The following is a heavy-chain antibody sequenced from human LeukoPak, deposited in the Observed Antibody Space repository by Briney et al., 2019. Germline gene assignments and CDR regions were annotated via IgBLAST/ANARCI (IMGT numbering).Heavy chain of an antibody. D-gene: IGHD3-22*01. J-gene: IGHJ6*02. CDR1: GYTFTSYG. CDR3: ARDYRDYYDSSGYYPNYYYYYYGMDV. CDR2: ISAYNGNT. V-gene: IGHV1-18*01. Sequence: ASVKVSCKASGYTFTSYGISWVRQAPGQGLEWMGWISAYNGNTNYAQKLQGRVTMTTDTSTSTAYMELSSLGSEDTAVYYCARDYRDYYDSSGYYPNYYYYYYGMDVWGQGTTVTVSS.